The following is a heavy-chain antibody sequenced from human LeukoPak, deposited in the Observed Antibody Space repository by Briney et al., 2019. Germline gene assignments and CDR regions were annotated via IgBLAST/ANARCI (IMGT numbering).Heavy chain of an antibody. J-gene: IGHJ6*03. CDR1: GYTFTGYY. V-gene: IGHV1-2*02. CDR3: ARDKGTVNEYLNYYMDV. CDR2: INPNSGGT. D-gene: IGHD2/OR15-2a*01. Sequence: ASVKVSCKASGYTFTGYYMHWVRQAPGQGLEWMGWINPNSGGTNYAQKFQGRVTMTRDTSISTAYMELSRLRSDDTAVDYCARDKGTVNEYLNYYMDVWGKGTTVTISS.